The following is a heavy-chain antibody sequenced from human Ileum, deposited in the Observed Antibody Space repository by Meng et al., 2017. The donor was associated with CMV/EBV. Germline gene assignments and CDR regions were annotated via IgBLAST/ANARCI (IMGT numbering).Heavy chain of an antibody. CDR1: GLTFDDYG. D-gene: IGHD3-16*02. V-gene: IGHV3-20*03. CDR2: INWNGGST. Sequence: GLTFDDYGMSWVRQAPGKGVEWVSGINWNGGSTGYADSVKGRFTISRDNAKNSLYLQMNSLRAEDTALYYCARDQRSWGSYRYPFDYWGQGTLVTVSS. J-gene: IGHJ4*02. CDR3: ARDQRSWGSYRYPFDY.